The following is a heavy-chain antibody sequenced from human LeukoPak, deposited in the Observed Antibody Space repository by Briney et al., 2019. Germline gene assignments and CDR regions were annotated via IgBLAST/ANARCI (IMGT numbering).Heavy chain of an antibody. CDR2: IQYDGSNK. J-gene: IGHJ4*02. V-gene: IGHV3-30*02. CDR3: AREDGGVVAGTFGY. CDR1: GITFRSTG. Sequence: GGPLRLSCAAPGITFRSTGMPGGRQAPGKGLGWVSFIQYDGSNKYYVDSVKGRFAISRDNSKNMVYLQMNSLRAEDTAVYYCAREDGGVVAGTFGYWGQGTLVTVSS. D-gene: IGHD6-19*01.